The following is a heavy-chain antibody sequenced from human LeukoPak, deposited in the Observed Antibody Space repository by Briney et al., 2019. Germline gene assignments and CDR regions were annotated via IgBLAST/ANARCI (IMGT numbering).Heavy chain of an antibody. Sequence: GGSLGLSCAASGFIFSSYAMSWVRQAPGKGLKWVSTISGSGGRTYYADSVKGRFTISRDNSKNTLYLQMNNLRAEDTAVYYCAQAGSLDYAVGNWGQGTLVTVSS. CDR1: GFIFSSYA. CDR3: AQAGSLDYAVGN. V-gene: IGHV3-23*01. CDR2: ISGSGGRT. J-gene: IGHJ4*02. D-gene: IGHD4-17*01.